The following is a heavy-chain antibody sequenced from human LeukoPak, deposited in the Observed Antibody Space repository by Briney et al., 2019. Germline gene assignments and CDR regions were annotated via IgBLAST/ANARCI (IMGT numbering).Heavy chain of an antibody. CDR2: ISAYNGYT. CDR1: GYTFTSCG. CDR3: ASAGWYELPRYAFDI. D-gene: IGHD6-19*01. Sequence: GASVEVSCKSSGYTFTSCGISWVRQAPGQGLEWMGWISAYNGYTNYAQKLQGRVTITTDTSTSTAYMELRSLRSDDTAVYYCASAGWYELPRYAFDIWGQGTMVTVSS. J-gene: IGHJ3*02. V-gene: IGHV1-18*01.